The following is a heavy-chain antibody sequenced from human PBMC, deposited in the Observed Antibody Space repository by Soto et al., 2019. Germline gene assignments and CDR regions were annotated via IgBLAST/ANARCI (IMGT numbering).Heavy chain of an antibody. CDR2: ISSSSSYI. D-gene: IGHD4-17*01. CDR3: ARGGYGDYVCDY. CDR1: GFTFSSYS. J-gene: IGHJ4*02. Sequence: EVQLVESGGGLVKPGGSLRLSCAASGFTFSSYSMNWVRQAPGKGLEWVSSISSSSSYIYCADSVKGRFTISRDNAKNSLYLQRNSLRAEDTAVYYCARGGYGDYVCDYWGQGTLVTVSS. V-gene: IGHV3-21*01.